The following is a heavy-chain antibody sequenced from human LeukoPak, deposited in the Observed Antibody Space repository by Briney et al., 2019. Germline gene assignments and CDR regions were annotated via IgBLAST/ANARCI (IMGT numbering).Heavy chain of an antibody. J-gene: IGHJ3*01. Sequence: PSETLSLTCIVSGGSMSGYYWSWIRQPPGKGLEWIGYYFFPGSTKYNPSLNSRVTMSGDASKNQFSVKLYSVTAADTAVYYCARHRQSDADAFDLWGQGTMVTVSS. CDR3: ARHRQSDADAFDL. CDR1: GGSMSGYY. V-gene: IGHV4-59*08. CDR2: YFFPGST.